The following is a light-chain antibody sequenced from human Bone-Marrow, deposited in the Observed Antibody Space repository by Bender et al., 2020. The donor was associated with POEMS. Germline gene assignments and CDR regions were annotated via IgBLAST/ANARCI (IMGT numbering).Light chain of an antibody. J-gene: IGLJ2*01. CDR2: GVY. V-gene: IGLV2-11*01. CDR3: CSYAGITTLV. CDR1: SSDVGAYNY. Sequence: QSALTQSPSVSGSPGQSVTISCTGTSSDVGAYNYVSWYQQHPGKAPRLMIYGVYERPSGVPDRFFGSKSGNTASLTVSGLQADDEANYYCCSYAGITTLVFGGGTKLTIL.